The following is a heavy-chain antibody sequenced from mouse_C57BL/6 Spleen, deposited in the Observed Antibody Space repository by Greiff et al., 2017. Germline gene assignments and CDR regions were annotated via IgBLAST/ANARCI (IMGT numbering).Heavy chain of an antibody. Sequence: EVQVVESGGGLVQPGGSLKLSCAASGFPFGDYYMSWVRQTPEKRLAWVAYISTGGGSTYYPDTVKGRFTISRDNAKNTLYLQLRRLKSEDTAMYYCERQEHYDYEGFAYWGQGTLVTVSA. CDR2: ISTGGGST. CDR1: GFPFGDYY. D-gene: IGHD2-4*01. CDR3: ERQEHYDYEGFAY. J-gene: IGHJ3*01. V-gene: IGHV5-12*01.